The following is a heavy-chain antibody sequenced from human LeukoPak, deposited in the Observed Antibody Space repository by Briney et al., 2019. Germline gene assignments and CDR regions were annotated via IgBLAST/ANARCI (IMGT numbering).Heavy chain of an antibody. V-gene: IGHV4-4*07. J-gene: IGHJ2*01. D-gene: IGHD3-10*01. CDR3: ARDRRALSGSDYNVNWYFDL. CDR1: GGSISSYY. CDR2: IFTSGST. Sequence: SDTLSLTCTVSGGSISSYYWSWIRQPPGKGLEWIGRIFTSGSTTYNPSLNSRVTMSVDVSKNQFSLSLHSVTAADTAVYYCARDRRALSGSDYNVNWYFDLWGRGTLVTVSS.